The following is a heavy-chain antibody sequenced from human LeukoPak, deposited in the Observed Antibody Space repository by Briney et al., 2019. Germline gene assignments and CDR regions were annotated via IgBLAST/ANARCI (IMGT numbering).Heavy chain of an antibody. CDR1: GGSISSSLYH. V-gene: IGHV4-39*07. J-gene: IGHJ5*02. CDR3: ARDYDVLTAYPPTQLFDP. D-gene: IGHD3-9*01. Sequence: SETLSLTCTVSGGSISSSLYHWGWIRQSPGKNLEWLGSIYYTGTTHYNPSLKSRVTISVDTSKSQFSLNLSSATAADTAVYYCARDYDVLTAYPPTQLFDPWGQGTLVTVSS. CDR2: IYYTGTT.